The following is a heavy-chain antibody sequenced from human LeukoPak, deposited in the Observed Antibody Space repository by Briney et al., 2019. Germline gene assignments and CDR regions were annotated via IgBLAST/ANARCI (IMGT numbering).Heavy chain of an antibody. Sequence: PGGSLRLSCAASGFIFSNYAMTWVRQAPGKGLEWVADISGSGGRTYHADAVKGRFTISRDNSKNILYLQMNSLRAEDTAVYYCAKAGDYLGSGTYFFDHWGQGTLVTVSS. CDR1: GFIFSNYA. J-gene: IGHJ4*02. CDR2: ISGSGGRT. CDR3: AKAGDYLGSGTYFFDH. V-gene: IGHV3-23*01. D-gene: IGHD3-10*01.